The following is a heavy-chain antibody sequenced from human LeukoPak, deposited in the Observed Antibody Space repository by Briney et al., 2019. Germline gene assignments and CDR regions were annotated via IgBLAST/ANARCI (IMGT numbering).Heavy chain of an antibody. Sequence: GGSLRLSCAASGFTVSSNYMSWVRQAPGKGLEWVSGISGSVGSTYYADSVKGRFTISRDNSKNTLYLQMNSLRAEDTALYYCAKFLTSVAASYFDYWGQGTLVTVSS. D-gene: IGHD5-12*01. V-gene: IGHV3-23*01. J-gene: IGHJ4*02. CDR3: AKFLTSVAASYFDY. CDR2: ISGSVGST. CDR1: GFTVSSNY.